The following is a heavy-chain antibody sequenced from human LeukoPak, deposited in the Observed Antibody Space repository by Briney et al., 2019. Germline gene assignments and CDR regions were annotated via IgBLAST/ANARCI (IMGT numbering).Heavy chain of an antibody. V-gene: IGHV1-3*04. CDR3: AGPDELSSGWSFDY. Sequence: ASVKVSCKASGYTFTTYVTHWVRQAPGQRLEWMGWIITGNGNTKYSQRFHGRVTFTTDTSASTTHMELSSLRSEDTAVYYCAGPDELSSGWSFDYWGQGTLVTVSS. J-gene: IGHJ4*02. CDR2: IITGNGNT. CDR1: GYTFTTYV. D-gene: IGHD6-19*01.